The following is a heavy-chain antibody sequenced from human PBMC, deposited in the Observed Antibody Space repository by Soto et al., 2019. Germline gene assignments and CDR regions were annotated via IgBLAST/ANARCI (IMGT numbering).Heavy chain of an antibody. CDR3: ARMYSSGSGWFHP. J-gene: IGHJ5*02. V-gene: IGHV4-31*03. CDR1: GYSITAGGYY. D-gene: IGHD6-19*01. Sequence: SETLSLTCFVSGYSITAGGYYWSWIRHHPGKGLEWIGSFYSSGSIIYNPSLRSRVSISGDTSSNQFSMSLTSVTAADTARYYCARMYSSGSGWFHPWGEGTLVTVSS. CDR2: FYSSGSI.